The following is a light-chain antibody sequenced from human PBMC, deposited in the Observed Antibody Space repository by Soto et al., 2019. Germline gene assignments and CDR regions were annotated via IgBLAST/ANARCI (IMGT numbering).Light chain of an antibody. Sequence: QSALTQPASVSWSPGQSITISCAGTMRDVGAYNLVSWYQQHPGRAPQLIIYEVRNRPSGISFRFSGSKSGNTASLTISGLQAEDEADYYCSSYTSKSSLIFGGGTKLTVL. CDR1: MRDVGAYNL. V-gene: IGLV2-14*01. CDR3: SSYTSKSSLI. J-gene: IGLJ2*01. CDR2: EVR.